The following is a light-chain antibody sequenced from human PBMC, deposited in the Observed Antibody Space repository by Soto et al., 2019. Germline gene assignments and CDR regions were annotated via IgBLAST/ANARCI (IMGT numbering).Light chain of an antibody. CDR2: GAS. CDR1: QTVSDNY. V-gene: IGKV3-20*01. Sequence: EIVLTQSPGALSLSPGERATLSCRASQTVSDNYLAWYQQKPGQAPRLLIYGASTRATGIPDRFSGSGSGSDFTLTTSRLEPHDFAVYYCQQYGGSPRVSFGGGTKVEIK. CDR3: QQYGGSPRVS. J-gene: IGKJ4*01.